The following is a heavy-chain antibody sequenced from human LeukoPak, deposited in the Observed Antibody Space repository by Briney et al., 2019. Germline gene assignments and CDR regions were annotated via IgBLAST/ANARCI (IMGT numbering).Heavy chain of an antibody. CDR2: ISYDGSNK. V-gene: IGHV3-30*04. Sequence: GRSLRLSCAASGFTFSSYAMHWDRQAPGKGLEWVAVISYDGSNKYYADSVKGRFTISRDNSKNTLYLQMNSLRAEDTAVYYCARGEGITMVRGVIIWGQGTLVTVSS. D-gene: IGHD3-10*01. CDR3: ARGEGITMVRGVII. CDR1: GFTFSSYA. J-gene: IGHJ4*02.